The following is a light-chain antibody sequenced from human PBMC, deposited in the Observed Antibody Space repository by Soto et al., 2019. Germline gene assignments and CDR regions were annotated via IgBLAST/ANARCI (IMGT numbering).Light chain of an antibody. J-gene: IGKJ1*01. V-gene: IGKV1-9*01. Sequence: DIQLTQSPSFLSASVGDRVTITCRASQGIGRYLAWYQQKPGRAPKLLIYAASALQSGVPSRFSASGSGTEFTLTISSLQPDDFATYYCQQYSTYTPRTFGQGTKVEIK. CDR3: QQYSTYTPRT. CDR1: QGIGRY. CDR2: AAS.